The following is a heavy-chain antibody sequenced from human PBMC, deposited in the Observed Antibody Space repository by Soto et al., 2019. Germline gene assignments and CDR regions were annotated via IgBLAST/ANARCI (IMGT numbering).Heavy chain of an antibody. Sequence: QVQLQESGPGLVKPSGTLSLSCTVSGGSISTDHWWTWVRQSPGEGLEWMGEIFHSGSTAYTPSRKSRVTISVDRSNKLVSLNLTSVTAADTAIYYCARRVFRERSGAMDIWGRGTTVTVSS. CDR1: GGSISTDHW. CDR2: IFHSGST. V-gene: IGHV4-4*02. D-gene: IGHD3-10*01. CDR3: ARRVFRERSGAMDI. J-gene: IGHJ6*01.